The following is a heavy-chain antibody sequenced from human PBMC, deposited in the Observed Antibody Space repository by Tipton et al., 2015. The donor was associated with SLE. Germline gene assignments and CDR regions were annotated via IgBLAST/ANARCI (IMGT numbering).Heavy chain of an antibody. J-gene: IGHJ5*02. V-gene: IGHV4-34*01. CDR2: INHSGST. CDR3: ARGDHPLPWFDP. Sequence: TLSLTCTVSGGSISSYYWSWIRQPPGKGLEWIGEINHSGSTNYNPSLKSRVTILVDTSKNQFSLKLSSVTAADTAVYYCARGDHPLPWFDPWGQGTLVTVSS. CDR1: GGSISSYY.